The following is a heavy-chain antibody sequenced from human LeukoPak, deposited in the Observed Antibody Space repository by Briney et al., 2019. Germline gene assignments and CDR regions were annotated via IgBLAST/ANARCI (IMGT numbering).Heavy chain of an antibody. Sequence: GASVKVSCKASGGTFSSYAISWVRQAPGQGLEWMGWINPNSGGTNYAQKFQGWVTMTRDTSISTAYMELSRLRSDDTAVYYCARGTADYYDSSGANDFDYWGQGTLVTVSS. V-gene: IGHV1-2*04. J-gene: IGHJ4*02. CDR3: ARGTADYYDSSGANDFDY. D-gene: IGHD3-22*01. CDR1: GGTFSSYA. CDR2: INPNSGGT.